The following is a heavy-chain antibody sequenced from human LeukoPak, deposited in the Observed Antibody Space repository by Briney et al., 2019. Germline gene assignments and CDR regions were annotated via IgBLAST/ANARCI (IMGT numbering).Heavy chain of an antibody. CDR2: ISHDGSNI. J-gene: IGHJ3*02. V-gene: IGHV3-30*03. D-gene: IGHD6-6*01. CDR3: ARRIAARPHDAFDI. CDR1: GFTFSGYV. Sequence: PGGSLRLSCAVSGFTFSGYVMHWVRQAPGKGLDWVAVISHDGSNIYYADFVKGRFTISRDNSKNTLYLQMNSLRSDDTAVYYCARRIAARPHDAFDIWGQGTMVTVSS.